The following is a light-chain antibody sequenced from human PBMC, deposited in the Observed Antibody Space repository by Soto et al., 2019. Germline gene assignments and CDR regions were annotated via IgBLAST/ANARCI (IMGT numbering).Light chain of an antibody. V-gene: IGLV2-14*01. Sequence: QSALPQPASVSGSPGQSITISCTGTSSDVGGYNYVSWYQQHPGKAPKLMIYDVSNRPSGVSNRFSGSKSGNTASLTISGLQAEDEAEYYCSSYTSSSTRVFGGGTKLTVL. CDR3: SSYTSSSTRV. CDR2: DVS. J-gene: IGLJ2*01. CDR1: SSDVGGYNY.